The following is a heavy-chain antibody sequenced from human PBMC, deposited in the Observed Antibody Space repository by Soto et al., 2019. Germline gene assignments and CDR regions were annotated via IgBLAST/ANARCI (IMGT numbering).Heavy chain of an antibody. CDR2: IDWDDDK. J-gene: IGHJ6*02. V-gene: IGHV2-70*01. CDR1: GFSLSTSGMC. CDR3: ARERYYDMLTGPRYYYYYGMDV. Sequence: SCPTLVNPTQTLTLTCTFSGFSLSTSGMCVSWIRQPPGKALEWLALIDWDDDKYYSTSLKTRLTISKDTSKNQVVLTMTNMDPVDTATYYCARERYYDMLTGPRYYYYYGMDVWGQGTTVTVSS. D-gene: IGHD3-9*01.